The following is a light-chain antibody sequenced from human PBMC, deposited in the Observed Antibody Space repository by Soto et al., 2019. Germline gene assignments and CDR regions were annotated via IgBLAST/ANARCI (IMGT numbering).Light chain of an antibody. J-gene: IGKJ2*01. V-gene: IGKV3-11*01. Sequence: EIVVTQSPATLSLSPGERATLSCRASQSVSSYLAWYQQKPGQAPRLLIYGASIRATGVPDRFSGSGSGPDFTLSLSILEPEDFAVYYCQQRSDWRYTFGQGTKLEI. CDR2: GAS. CDR1: QSVSSY. CDR3: QQRSDWRYT.